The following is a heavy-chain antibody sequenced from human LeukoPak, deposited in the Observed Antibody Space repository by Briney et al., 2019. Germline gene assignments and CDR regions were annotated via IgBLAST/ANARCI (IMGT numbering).Heavy chain of an antibody. CDR3: ICGGSYYFDY. Sequence: GGSLRLSCAASGFTFSSYWMSWVRQAPGKGLEWVANIKQDGSEKYYVDSVKGRLTISRDNAKNSLYLQMNSLRAEDTAVYYCICGGSYYFDYWGQGTLVTVSS. D-gene: IGHD2-21*01. J-gene: IGHJ4*02. CDR1: GFTFSSYW. CDR2: IKQDGSEK. V-gene: IGHV3-7*01.